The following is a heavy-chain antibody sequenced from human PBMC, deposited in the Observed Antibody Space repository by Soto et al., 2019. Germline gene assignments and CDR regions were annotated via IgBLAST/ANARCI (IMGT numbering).Heavy chain of an antibody. CDR2: ITTTGSTK. CDR3: ASGIVHEY. CDR1: GLSCSNYE. D-gene: IGHD1-26*01. V-gene: IGHV3-48*03. Sequence: PGGSLRLSCAASGLSCSNYEMTWVRQAPGKGLEWVSYITTTGSTKYYADSVKGRFTISRDNAKKSVYLQMNSLRAEDTAVYYCASGIVHEYWGQGTLVTVSS. J-gene: IGHJ1*01.